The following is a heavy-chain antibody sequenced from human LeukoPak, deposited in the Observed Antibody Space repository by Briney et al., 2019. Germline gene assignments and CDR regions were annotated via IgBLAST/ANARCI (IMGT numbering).Heavy chain of an antibody. CDR3: AREIHYGEPDY. CDR2: IYSGGST. D-gene: IGHD4-17*01. CDR1: GFTVSSNY. V-gene: IGHV3-53*01. J-gene: IGHJ4*02. Sequence: PGGSLRLSCAASGFTVSSNYMSWVRQAPGKGLEWVSVIYSGGSTYYADSVKGRLTISRDNSKNTLYLQINSLRIEDTAAYYCAREIHYGEPDYWDQGTLVTVSS.